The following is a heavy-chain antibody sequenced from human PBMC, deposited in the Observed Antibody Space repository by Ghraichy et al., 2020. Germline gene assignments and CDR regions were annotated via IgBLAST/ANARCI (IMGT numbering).Heavy chain of an antibody. CDR1: GFTFSSYA. CDR3: AKDISRYTAMVYPYFDY. J-gene: IGHJ4*02. D-gene: IGHD5-18*01. Sequence: GGSVRLSCAASGFTFSSYAMSWVRQAPGKGLEWVSAISGSGGSTYYADSVKGRFTISRDNSKNTLYLQMNSLRAEDTAVYYCAKDISRYTAMVYPYFDYWGQGTLVTVSS. CDR2: ISGSGGST. V-gene: IGHV3-23*01.